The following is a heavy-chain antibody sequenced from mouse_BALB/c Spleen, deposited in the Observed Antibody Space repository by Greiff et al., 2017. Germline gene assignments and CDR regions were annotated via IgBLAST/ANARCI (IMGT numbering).Heavy chain of an antibody. J-gene: IGHJ2*01. CDR1: GFTFSSFG. V-gene: IGHV5-17*02. CDR2: ISSGSSTI. Sequence: EVQGVESGGGLVQPGGSRKLSCAASGFTFSSFGMHWVRQAPEKGLEWVAYISSGSSTIYYADTVKGRFTISRDNPKNTLFLQMTSLRSEDTAMYYCARLAETALDYWGQGTTLTVSS. CDR3: ARLAETALDY. D-gene: IGHD3-3*01.